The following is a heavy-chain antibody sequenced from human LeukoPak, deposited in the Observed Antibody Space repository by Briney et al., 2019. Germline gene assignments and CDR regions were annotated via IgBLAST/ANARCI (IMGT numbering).Heavy chain of an antibody. D-gene: IGHD6-13*01. CDR1: GGSFSGYY. J-gene: IGHJ4*02. V-gene: IGHV4-34*01. CDR3: ASSIAAAGTTDY. CDR2: INRSGST. Sequence: SETLSLTCAVYGGSFSGYYWSWIRQPPGKGLEWIGEINRSGSTNYNPSLKSRVTISVDTSKNQFSLKLSSVTAADTAVYYCASSIAAAGTTDYWGQGTLVTVSS.